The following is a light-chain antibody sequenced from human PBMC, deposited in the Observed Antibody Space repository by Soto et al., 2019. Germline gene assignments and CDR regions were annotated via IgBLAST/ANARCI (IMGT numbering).Light chain of an antibody. V-gene: IGKV2-30*01. CDR3: MHGTQGPPGYT. CDR2: KVS. Sequence: DVVMTQFPLSLPVTLGQPASISCSSSQSLVYSDGNTYLNWFQQRPGHSPRRLNYKVSNRDSGVSDRYSGSESGPEFTLDISRVEADDVGVYYCMHGTQGPPGYTFGQGTKLEIK. J-gene: IGKJ2*01. CDR1: QSLVYSDGNTY.